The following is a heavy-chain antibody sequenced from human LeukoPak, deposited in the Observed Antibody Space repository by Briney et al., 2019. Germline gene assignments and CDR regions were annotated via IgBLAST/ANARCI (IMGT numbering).Heavy chain of an antibody. V-gene: IGHV3-53*01. D-gene: IGHD6-19*01. J-gene: IGHJ5*02. CDR3: ARDFRVSDSSGWSNWFDP. CDR1: GFTVSINY. Sequence: GGSLRLSCAASGFTVSINYMSWVRQAPGKGLECVSVIYSGGSTYSADSVKGRFTISRDNSKNTLYLQMNSLRAEDTAVYYCARDFRVSDSSGWSNWFDPWGQGTLVTVSS. CDR2: IYSGGST.